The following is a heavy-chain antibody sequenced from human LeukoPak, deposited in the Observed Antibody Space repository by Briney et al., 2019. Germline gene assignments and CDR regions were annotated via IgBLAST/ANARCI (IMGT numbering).Heavy chain of an antibody. V-gene: IGHV3-30*02. CDR2: IWYDGSTK. Sequence: PGGSLRLSCPASGFTFSSYGIHWVRQAPGKGLEWVAFIWYDGSTKYYADSVKGRFTISRDNSKNTLYLQMNSLRAEDTAVYYCAKDYYFDYWGQGTLVTVSS. CDR1: GFTFSSYG. J-gene: IGHJ4*02. CDR3: AKDYYFDY.